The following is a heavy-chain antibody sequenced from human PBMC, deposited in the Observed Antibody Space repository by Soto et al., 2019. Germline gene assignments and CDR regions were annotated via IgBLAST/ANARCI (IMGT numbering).Heavy chain of an antibody. CDR2: IYPGDSDT. CDR1: GYSFTSYW. CDR3: ASGGVRGVITRTRDYYGMDV. D-gene: IGHD3-10*01. J-gene: IGHJ6*02. V-gene: IGHV5-51*01. Sequence: GESLKISCKGSGYSFTSYWIAWVRQMPGKGLEWMGIIYPGDSDTRYSPSFQGQVTISVDKSIRTAYLQWSSLKASDTAMYYCASGGVRGVITRTRDYYGMDVWGQGTTVTVSS.